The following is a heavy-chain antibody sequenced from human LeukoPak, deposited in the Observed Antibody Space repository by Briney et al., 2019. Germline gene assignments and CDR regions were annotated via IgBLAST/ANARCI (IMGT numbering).Heavy chain of an antibody. D-gene: IGHD3-10*01. CDR3: ARDHGAFYYYGSGSYAFDI. V-gene: IGHV4-4*07. J-gene: IGHJ4*02. CDR2: IYTSGST. CDR1: GGSISSYY. Sequence: PSETLSLTCTVSGGSISSYYWSWIRQPAGKGLEWIGRIYTSGSTNYKPSLKSRVTMSVDTSKNQFSLKLSSVTAADTAVYYCARDHGAFYYYGSGSYAFDIWGQGTLVTVSS.